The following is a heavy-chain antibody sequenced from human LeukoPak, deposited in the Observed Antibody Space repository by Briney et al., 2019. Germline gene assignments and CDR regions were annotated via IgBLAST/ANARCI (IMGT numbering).Heavy chain of an antibody. V-gene: IGHV3-21*01. CDR2: ISSSSSYI. CDR3: TGGRLYCSGGSREKANDAFDI. J-gene: IGHJ3*02. Sequence: GGSLRLSCAASGFTFSSYSMNWVRQAPGKGLEWVSSISSSSSYIYYADSVKGRFTISRDNAKNSLYLQMNSLRAEDTAVYYCTGGRLYCSGGSREKANDAFDIWGQGTMVTVSS. CDR1: GFTFSSYS. D-gene: IGHD2-15*01.